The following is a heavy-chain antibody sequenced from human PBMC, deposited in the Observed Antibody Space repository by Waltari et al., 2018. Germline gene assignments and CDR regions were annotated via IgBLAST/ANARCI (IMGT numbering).Heavy chain of an antibody. J-gene: IGHJ5*02. Sequence: GAEVKKPGSSVKVSCKASGGTFSSYAISWVRQAPGQGLEWMGGIIPIFGTANYAQKFQGRVTITTDESTSTAYMELSSLRSEDTAVYYCAREKTRSCSGGSCYLHLMTEKNWFDPWGQGTLVTVSS. D-gene: IGHD2-15*01. V-gene: IGHV1-69*05. CDR2: IIPIFGTA. CDR1: GGTFSSYA. CDR3: AREKTRSCSGGSCYLHLMTEKNWFDP.